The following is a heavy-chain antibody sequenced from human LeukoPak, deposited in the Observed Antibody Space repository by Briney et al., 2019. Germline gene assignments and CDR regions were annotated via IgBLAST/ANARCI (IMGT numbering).Heavy chain of an antibody. V-gene: IGHV1-18*04. D-gene: IGHD2-21*02. Sequence: ASVKVSCKASGYTFTSYGISWVRQAPGQGLEWMGWISAYNGNTNYAQKLQGRVTMTTDTSTSTAYMELRSLRSDDTAVYYCARDGIAYCGGDCNHIFDYWGQGTLVTVSS. CDR3: ARDGIAYCGGDCNHIFDY. J-gene: IGHJ4*02. CDR2: ISAYNGNT. CDR1: GYTFTSYG.